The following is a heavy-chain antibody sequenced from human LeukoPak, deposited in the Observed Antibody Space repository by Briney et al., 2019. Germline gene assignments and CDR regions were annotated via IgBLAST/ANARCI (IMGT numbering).Heavy chain of an antibody. CDR1: GFTFSTYW. V-gene: IGHV3-7*01. J-gene: IGHJ4*02. CDR3: AREKMLP. D-gene: IGHD3-10*02. Sequence: GGSLRLSCAASGFTFSTYWMNWVRQVPGKGLDGVANIKHDGSEKYYVDSVMGRFTISRDNAKNSLYLQMNSLRAEDTAVYYCAREKMLPWGQGTLVTVSS. CDR2: IKHDGSEK.